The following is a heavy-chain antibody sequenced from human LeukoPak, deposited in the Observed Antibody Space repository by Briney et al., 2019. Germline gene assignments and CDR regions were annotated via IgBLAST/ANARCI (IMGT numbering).Heavy chain of an antibody. CDR2: ISSSGSTI. Sequence: GGSLRLSFAASGFTFSSYEMNWVRQAPGKGLEWVSYISSSGSTIYYADSVKGRFTISRDNAKNSLYLQMNRLRAEDTAVYYCAGDWWDSSGKFQNDAFDIWGQGTMVTVSS. D-gene: IGHD3-22*01. J-gene: IGHJ3*02. CDR3: AGDWWDSSGKFQNDAFDI. CDR1: GFTFSSYE. V-gene: IGHV3-48*03.